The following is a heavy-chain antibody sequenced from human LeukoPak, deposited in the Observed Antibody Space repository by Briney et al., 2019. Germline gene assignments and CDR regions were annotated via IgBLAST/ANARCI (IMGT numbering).Heavy chain of an antibody. CDR3: ARGSTDDSSRYYFVWDY. D-gene: IGHD3-22*01. CDR2: IKQDGSEK. CDR1: GFTFISYW. J-gene: IGHJ4*02. V-gene: IGHV3-7*01. Sequence: PGGSLRLSCAASGFTFISYWMSWVRQAPGKGLECVANIKQDGSEKYYVDSVKGRFTISRDNATNSLYLQMNSLRAEDTAVYYCARGSTDDSSRYYFVWDYWGQGTLVTVSS.